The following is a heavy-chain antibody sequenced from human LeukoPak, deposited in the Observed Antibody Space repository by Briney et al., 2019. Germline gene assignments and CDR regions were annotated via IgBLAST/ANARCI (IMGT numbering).Heavy chain of an antibody. J-gene: IGHJ1*01. D-gene: IGHD7-27*01. Sequence: GGSLRLSCAASGFTFSGSAMHWVRQASGKGLEWVGRIRSKANSYATAYAESVKGRFTISRDDSKNTAYLQMDSLKTEDAAVYYCSSTDWGYFQHWGQGTLVTVSS. CDR1: GFTFSGSA. CDR3: SSTDWGYFQH. V-gene: IGHV3-73*01. CDR2: IRSKANSYAT.